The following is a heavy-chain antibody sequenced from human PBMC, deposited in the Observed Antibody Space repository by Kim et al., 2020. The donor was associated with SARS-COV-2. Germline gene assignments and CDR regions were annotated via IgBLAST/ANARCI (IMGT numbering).Heavy chain of an antibody. CDR2: ISYDGSNK. CDR3: ARGPLPRIQLWSEAFDY. Sequence: GGSLRLSCAASGFTFSSYAMHWVRQAPGKGLEWVAVISYDGSNKYYADSVKGRFTISRDNSKNTLYLQMNSLRAEDTAVYYCARGPLPRIQLWSEAFDYWGQGTLVTVSS. D-gene: IGHD5-18*01. V-gene: IGHV3-30*04. CDR1: GFTFSSYA. J-gene: IGHJ4*02.